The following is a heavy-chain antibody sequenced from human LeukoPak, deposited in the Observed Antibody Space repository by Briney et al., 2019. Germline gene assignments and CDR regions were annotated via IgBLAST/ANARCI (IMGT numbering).Heavy chain of an antibody. CDR2: LWYDGTNK. CDR1: GFTFSSYG. J-gene: IGHJ6*02. D-gene: IGHD6-13*01. CDR3: ARCIAAAGDYYYYGMDV. Sequence: PGRSLRLSCAASGFTFSSYGMHWVRQAPGKGLEWVAVLWYDGTNKYYADSVEGRFTISRDNSRDTLYLQMNSLRAEDTAVYYCARCIAAAGDYYYYGMDVWGQGITVTVSS. V-gene: IGHV3-33*01.